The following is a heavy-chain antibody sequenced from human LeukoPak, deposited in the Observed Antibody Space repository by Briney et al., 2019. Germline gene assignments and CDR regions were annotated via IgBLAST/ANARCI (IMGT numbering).Heavy chain of an antibody. CDR1: GLSFSSYS. D-gene: IGHD3-10*01. CDR2: IIGSGAKT. CDR3: ASGPMPDYGSGSYEFDH. V-gene: IGHV3-23*01. J-gene: IGHJ5*02. Sequence: GGCLTLSWAPAGLSFSSYSISCVRHAPGKGREWVSSIIGSGAKTYYGSSVTGRLTISTDNSKNTLYLEMNSLRAEDTAVYYWASGPMPDYGSGSYEFDHWGQGTLVTVSS.